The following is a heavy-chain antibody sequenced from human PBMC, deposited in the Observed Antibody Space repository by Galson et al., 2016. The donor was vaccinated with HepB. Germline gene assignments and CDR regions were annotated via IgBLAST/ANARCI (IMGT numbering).Heavy chain of an antibody. Sequence: SLRLSCAASGFTLSSYRIHWVRQAPGKGLEWVSSISRGGTYKYYAVSVEGRFTISRDNAKNSLYLQMNSLRAEDTAVYFCARDKSSGYPDAFDMWGQGTMVTVSS. J-gene: IGHJ3*02. CDR2: ISRGGTYK. CDR1: GFTLSSYR. V-gene: IGHV3-21*01. CDR3: ARDKSSGYPDAFDM. D-gene: IGHD3-22*01.